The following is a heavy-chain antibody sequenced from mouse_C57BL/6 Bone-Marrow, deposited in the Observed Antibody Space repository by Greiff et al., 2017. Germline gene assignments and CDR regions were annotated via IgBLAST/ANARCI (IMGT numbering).Heavy chain of an antibody. J-gene: IGHJ3*01. CDR3: AKIYYDYDGSTWFAY. CDR1: GYTFTSYD. Sequence: QVQLQQSGPELVKPGASVKLSCKASGYTFTSYDINWVKQRPGPGLEWIGWIYPRDGSTKYNEKFKGKATLTVDTSSSTAYMELHSLTSEDSAVYFCAKIYYDYDGSTWFAYWGQGTLVTVSA. CDR2: IYPRDGST. D-gene: IGHD2-4*01. V-gene: IGHV1-85*01.